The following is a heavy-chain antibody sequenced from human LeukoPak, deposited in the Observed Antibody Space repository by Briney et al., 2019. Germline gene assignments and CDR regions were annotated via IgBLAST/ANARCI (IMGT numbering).Heavy chain of an antibody. CDR1: GGSVSSYY. J-gene: IGHJ5*02. Sequence: SETLSLTCTVSGGSVSSYYWSWIRLPPGKGLEWIGNIYNSGSTNYNPSLKSRVTISIDTSKNQFSLKLSSVTAADTAVYYCARIVPVDLDNWFDPWGQGTLVTVSP. D-gene: IGHD2-2*01. V-gene: IGHV4-59*02. CDR2: IYNSGST. CDR3: ARIVPVDLDNWFDP.